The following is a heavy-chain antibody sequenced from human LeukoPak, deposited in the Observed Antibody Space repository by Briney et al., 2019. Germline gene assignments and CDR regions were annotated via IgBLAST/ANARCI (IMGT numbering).Heavy chain of an antibody. CDR1: GFTFSSYA. V-gene: IGHV3-23*01. CDR3: AKSRSHSSAWYGSDFDY. J-gene: IGHJ4*02. CDR2: LSGSGGAT. Sequence: PGGSLRLSCVASGFTFSSYAMSWVRQAPGKGLEWVSGLSGSGGATYYADSVKGRFTISRDNSNNTPYLQMNSLRAEDTALYYCAKSRSHSSAWYGSDFDYWGQGTLVTVSS. D-gene: IGHD6-19*01.